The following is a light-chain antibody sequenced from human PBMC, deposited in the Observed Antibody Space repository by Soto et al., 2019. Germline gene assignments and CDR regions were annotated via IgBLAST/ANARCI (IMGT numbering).Light chain of an antibody. CDR3: QQYDTYWT. Sequence: DIQMTQSPSTLSASVGDRVTITCRASQSISNWLAWYQQKPGKAPKLLIYKASSLESGVPSGFTGSGSGTEFTLTISSLQPDDFATYYCQQYDTYWTFGQGTKVVIK. J-gene: IGKJ1*01. V-gene: IGKV1-5*03. CDR1: QSISNW. CDR2: KAS.